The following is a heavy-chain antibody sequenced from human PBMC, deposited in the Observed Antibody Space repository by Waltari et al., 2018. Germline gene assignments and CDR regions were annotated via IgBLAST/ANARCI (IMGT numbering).Heavy chain of an antibody. Sequence: QVQLQESGPGLVKPSETLSLTCSVSGCSLNQYWWRWVRQPAGKGLEWIAHISADGSNHDNYSLKGRVTMSIDTSKSQFSLILRSVTAADTAVYYCARETTIDPYSQSYMDVWGKGTTVTVSP. V-gene: IGHV4-4*07. CDR2: ISADGSN. D-gene: IGHD2-15*01. CDR1: GCSLNQYW. CDR3: ARETTIDPYSQSYMDV. J-gene: IGHJ6*04.